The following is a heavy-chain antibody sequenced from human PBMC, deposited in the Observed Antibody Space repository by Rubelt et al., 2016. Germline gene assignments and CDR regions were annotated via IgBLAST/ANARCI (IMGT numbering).Heavy chain of an antibody. CDR1: GFSISSGYY. D-gene: IGHD6-13*01. CDR3: ARRGIAAGETYYYYYMDV. Sequence: QVQLQESGPGLVKPSETLSLTCTVSGFSISSGYYWGWVRQPPGKGLECIGSIYQSGSTYYNPSLKSRVTISVDTSKNQFSLKLSSVTAAETAVYDCARRGIAAGETYYYYYMDVWGKGTTVTVSS. V-gene: IGHV4-38-2*02. J-gene: IGHJ6*03. CDR2: IYQSGST.